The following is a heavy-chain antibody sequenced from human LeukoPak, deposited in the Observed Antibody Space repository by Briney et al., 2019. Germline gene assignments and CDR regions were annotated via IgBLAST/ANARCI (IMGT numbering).Heavy chain of an antibody. CDR2: INHSGST. CDR3: ASVSSANSGHPPPRVY. CDR1: GGSFSGYY. Sequence: SETLSLTCAVYGGSFSGYYWSWIRQPPGKGLEWIGEINHSGSTNYNPSLKSRVTISVDTSKNQFSLKLSSVTAAATDVYYCASVSSANSGHPPPRVYWGQGTLVTVSS. J-gene: IGHJ4*02. D-gene: IGHD5-12*01. V-gene: IGHV4-34*01.